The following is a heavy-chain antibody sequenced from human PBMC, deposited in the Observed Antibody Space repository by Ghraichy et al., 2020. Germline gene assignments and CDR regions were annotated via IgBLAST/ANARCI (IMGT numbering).Heavy chain of an antibody. Sequence: GSLSLTCTVSGGSISSSGHYWAWIRQPPGKGLEWIGTIYYGGNTYYNPSLKSRLTISVDTSKNQFSLNLSSVTAADTAVYYCARHVGGSRSYYGLYYYGMDVWGQGTTVTVSS. V-gene: IGHV4-39*01. CDR3: ARHVGGSRSYYGLYYYGMDV. CDR1: GGSISSSGHY. D-gene: IGHD3-10*01. CDR2: IYYGGNT. J-gene: IGHJ6*02.